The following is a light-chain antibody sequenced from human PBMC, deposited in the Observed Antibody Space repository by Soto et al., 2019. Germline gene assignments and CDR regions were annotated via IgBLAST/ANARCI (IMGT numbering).Light chain of an antibody. CDR2: SAS. J-gene: IGKJ4*01. CDR1: QNISSW. CDR3: QEYNGDSGLT. V-gene: IGKV1-5*03. Sequence: DIQMTQSPSTLSASIGDRVTITCRASQNISSWVAWYQQKPGKAPELLIYSASGLESGVPSRFSGSGFGTEFTLTISSLHPDDFATYYCQEYNGDSGLTFGGGTKVEIK.